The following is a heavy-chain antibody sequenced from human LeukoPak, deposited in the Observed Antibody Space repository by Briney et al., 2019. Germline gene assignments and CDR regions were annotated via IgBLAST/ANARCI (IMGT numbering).Heavy chain of an antibody. D-gene: IGHD2-15*01. V-gene: IGHV4-59*08. J-gene: IGHJ5*02. Sequence: PSETLSLTCTVSGGSISSYYWSWIRQPPGKGLEWIGYIYYSGSTNYNPSLKSRVTISVDTSKNQFSLKLSSVTAADTAVYYCARHSPGVGRFDPWGQGTLVTVSS. CDR2: IYYSGST. CDR1: GGSISSYY. CDR3: ARHSPGVGRFDP.